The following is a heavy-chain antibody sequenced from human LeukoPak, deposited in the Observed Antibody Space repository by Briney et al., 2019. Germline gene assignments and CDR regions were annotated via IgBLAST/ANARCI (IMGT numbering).Heavy chain of an antibody. CDR1: GYTFTNYY. J-gene: IGHJ5*02. Sequence: ASVKVSCKASGYTFTNYYMHWVRQAPGQGLEWMGWSNPNGGATNYAQKFQGRVTMTRDTSISTAYMELSTLKSDDTAVYYCARDSSDTWGQGTLLTVSS. CDR3: ARDSSDT. D-gene: IGHD3-22*01. CDR2: SNPNGGAT. V-gene: IGHV1-2*02.